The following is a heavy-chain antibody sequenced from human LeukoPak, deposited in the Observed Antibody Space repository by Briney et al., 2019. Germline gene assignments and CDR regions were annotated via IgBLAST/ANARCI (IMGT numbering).Heavy chain of an antibody. CDR3: ARGDRRIAIFGGLKPPDF. V-gene: IGHV4-34*01. CDR1: GGSFTDNY. CDR2: IIHSGSP. D-gene: IGHD3-3*01. J-gene: IGHJ4*02. Sequence: SETLSLTCDVSGGSFTDNYWSWVRQPPGKGLEWIGEIIHSGSPNYNPSLKSRVTISVDTSKNQFSLRLSFVTAADTAVYYCARGDRRIAIFGGLKPPDFWGQGTLVTVSS.